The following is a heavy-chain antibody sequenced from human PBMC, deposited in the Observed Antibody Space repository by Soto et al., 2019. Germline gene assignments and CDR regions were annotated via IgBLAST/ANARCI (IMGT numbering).Heavy chain of an antibody. CDR3: GKDLYGVRFDP. Sequence: PGRSLRLSCAASGFTFTNHGMNWVRQAPGKGLEWVSAISGTGGSTYYADSVKGRFTISRDSSENTLYLQMNSLRAEDTAVYYCGKDLYGVRFDPWGQGTLVTVSS. CDR2: ISGTGGST. V-gene: IGHV3-23*01. J-gene: IGHJ5*02. CDR1: GFTFTNHG. D-gene: IGHD4-17*01.